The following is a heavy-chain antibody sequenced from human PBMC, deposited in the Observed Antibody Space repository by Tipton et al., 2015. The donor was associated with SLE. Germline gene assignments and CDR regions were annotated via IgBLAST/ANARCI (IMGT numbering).Heavy chain of an antibody. CDR1: GGSFSGYY. V-gene: IGHV4-34*01. CDR2: INHSGST. J-gene: IGHJ3*02. Sequence: LRLSCTVYGGSFSGYYWSWIRQPPGKGLEWIGEINHSGSTNYNPSLKSRVTISVDTSKNQFSLKLSSVTAADTAVYYCAREVAATGAFDIWGQRTMVTVSS. CDR3: AREVAATGAFDI. D-gene: IGHD6-19*01.